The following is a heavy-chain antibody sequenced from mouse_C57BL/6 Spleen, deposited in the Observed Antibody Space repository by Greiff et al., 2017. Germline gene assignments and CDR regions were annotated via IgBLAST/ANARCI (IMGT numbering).Heavy chain of an antibody. CDR2: IHPNSGST. J-gene: IGHJ1*03. Sequence: VQLQQPGAELVKPGASVKLSCKASGYTFTSYWMHWVKQRPGQGLEWIGMIHPNSGSTNYNEKFKSKATLTVDKSSSTAYMQLSSLTSEDSAVYYCARDYGSSGWYFDVWGTGTTVTVSS. CDR1: GYTFTSYW. CDR3: ARDYGSSGWYFDV. V-gene: IGHV1-64*01. D-gene: IGHD1-1*01.